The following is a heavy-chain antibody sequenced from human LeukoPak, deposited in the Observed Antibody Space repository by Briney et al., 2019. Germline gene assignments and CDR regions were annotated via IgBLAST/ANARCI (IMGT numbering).Heavy chain of an antibody. Sequence: SETLSLTCDVSGGSIDSTNWWNWVRQPPGKGLEWIGEIHHDGRINYNPSLKSRVTLSVDKSKNQFSLRLNSVTAADTAMYYCARSHGHLWGNYPDYWGQGTLVTVSS. J-gene: IGHJ4*02. V-gene: IGHV4/OR15-8*01. CDR2: IHHDGRI. CDR1: GGSIDSTNW. D-gene: IGHD3-16*02. CDR3: ARSHGHLWGNYPDY.